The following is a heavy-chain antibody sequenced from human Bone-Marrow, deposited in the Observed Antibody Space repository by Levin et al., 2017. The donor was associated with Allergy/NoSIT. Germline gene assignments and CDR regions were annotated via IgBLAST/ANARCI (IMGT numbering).Heavy chain of an antibody. Sequence: GESLKISCKTSGYMFTKYWIAWVRQMPGKGLEWMGTIYPDDSDTRYRSTFEGLIDISVDKSTNTAYLQWTSLRMSDTGMYFCAKSIYRGYENDAFDLWGQGTMVAVSS. CDR1: GYMFTKYW. CDR2: IYPDDSDT. J-gene: IGHJ3*01. CDR3: AKSIYRGYENDAFDL. V-gene: IGHV5-51*01. D-gene: IGHD5-12*01.